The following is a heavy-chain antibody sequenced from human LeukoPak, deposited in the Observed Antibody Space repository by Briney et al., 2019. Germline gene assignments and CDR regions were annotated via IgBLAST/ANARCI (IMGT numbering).Heavy chain of an antibody. V-gene: IGHV3-7*01. CDR2: IKQDGSEK. J-gene: IGHJ4*02. CDR3: AKDFEYSGSFVDY. D-gene: IGHD1-26*01. CDR1: GFTFSIYW. Sequence: PGGSLRLSCAASGFTFSIYWMSWVRQAPGKGLEWVANIKQDGSEKYYVDSVKGRFTISRDNAKNSLYLQMNSLRAEDTAVYYCAKDFEYSGSFVDYWGQGTLVTVSS.